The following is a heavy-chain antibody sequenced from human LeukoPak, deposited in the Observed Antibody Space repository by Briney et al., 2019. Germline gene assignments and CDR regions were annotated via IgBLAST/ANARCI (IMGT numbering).Heavy chain of an antibody. Sequence: ASVKVSCKTSGYTFTDYYMHWVRQAPGQGLEWMGRIDSNSGGTNYAQKFQGRVTMTTDTSTSTAYMELRSLRSDDTAVYYCARGDFLRPNDYWGQGTLVTVSS. CDR2: IDSNSGGT. CDR3: ARGDFLRPNDY. V-gene: IGHV1-2*02. CDR1: GYTFTDYY. J-gene: IGHJ4*02. D-gene: IGHD3-3*01.